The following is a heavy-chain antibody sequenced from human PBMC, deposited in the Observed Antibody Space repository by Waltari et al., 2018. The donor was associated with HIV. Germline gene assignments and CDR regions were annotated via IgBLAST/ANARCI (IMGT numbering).Heavy chain of an antibody. CDR3: ARGGYGSGSYWVDV. V-gene: IGHV1-8*01. CDR2: MNPNSGNT. D-gene: IGHD3-10*01. J-gene: IGHJ6*02. Sequence: QVQLVQSGAEVKKPGASVKVSCKASGYTFTSYDLTWVRRATGQGLEWMGWMNPNSGNTGYAQKFQGRVTMTRNTSISTAYMELSSLRSEDTAVYYCARGGYGSGSYWVDVWGQGTTVTVSS. CDR1: GYTFTSYD.